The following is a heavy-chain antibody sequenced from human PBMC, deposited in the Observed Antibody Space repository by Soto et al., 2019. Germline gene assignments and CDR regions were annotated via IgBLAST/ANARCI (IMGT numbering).Heavy chain of an antibody. CDR2: ISYDGTNK. CDR3: AKDPVTLGTYYFDY. CDR1: GFTFSSYG. V-gene: IGHV3-30*18. D-gene: IGHD3-16*01. J-gene: IGHJ4*02. Sequence: GGSLRLSCAASGFTFSSYGMHWVRQAPGKGLEWVAVISYDGTNKYYGDSVKGRFTISRDNSKNTLYLQMNSLRAEDTAVYYCAKDPVTLGTYYFDYWGQGTLVTVSS.